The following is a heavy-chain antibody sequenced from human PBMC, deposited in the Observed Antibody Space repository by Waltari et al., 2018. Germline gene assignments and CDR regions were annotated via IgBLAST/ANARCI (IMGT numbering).Heavy chain of an antibody. V-gene: IGHV4-39*07. CDR3: ARTAARGWFDP. D-gene: IGHD6-6*01. CDR2: VYYSGTT. CDR1: GDSIITSTYY. J-gene: IGHJ5*02. Sequence: QLQLQESGPGLVKPPETLSLTCIVSGDSIITSTYYWAWIRQPPGKGLEWIGNVYYSGTTYYNPSLKSRVTISIDTSRNQFSLKLNSVTAADTAVYYCARTAARGWFDPWGQGTLVTASS.